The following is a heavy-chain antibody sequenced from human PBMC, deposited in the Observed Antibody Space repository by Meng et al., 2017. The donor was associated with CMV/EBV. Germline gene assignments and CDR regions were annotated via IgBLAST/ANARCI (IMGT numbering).Heavy chain of an antibody. Sequence: VSNYYMSWIRQAPGKGLEWVSLPSSAGDTYYADSVKGRFTISRDNSENTLYLHMHSLRAEDTAVYYWARDGNYFGSGRQYWEGWFDSWGQGTLVTVSS. CDR2: PSSAGDT. CDR1: VSNYY. D-gene: IGHD3-10*01. CDR3: ARDGNYFGSGRQYWEGWFDS. V-gene: IGHV3-53*01. J-gene: IGHJ5*01.